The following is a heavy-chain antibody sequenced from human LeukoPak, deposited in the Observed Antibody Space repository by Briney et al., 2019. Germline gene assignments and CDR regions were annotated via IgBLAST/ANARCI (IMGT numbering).Heavy chain of an antibody. CDR3: ARARERIDSSSWYGGNFDY. V-gene: IGHV1-69*04. Sequence: GASVKVSCKASGGTFSGYAISWVRQAPGQGLEWMGRIIPILGIANYVQKFQGRVTITADKSTSTAYMELSSLRSEDTAVYYCARARERIDSSSWYGGNFDYWGQGTLVTVSS. CDR2: IIPILGIA. D-gene: IGHD6-13*01. CDR1: GGTFSGYA. J-gene: IGHJ4*02.